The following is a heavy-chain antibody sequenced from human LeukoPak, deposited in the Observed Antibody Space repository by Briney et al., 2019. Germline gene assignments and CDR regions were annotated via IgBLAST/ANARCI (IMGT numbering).Heavy chain of an antibody. CDR2: INHSGST. V-gene: IGHV4-34*01. Sequence: GSLRLSCAASGFTFSSYSMNWIRQPPGKGLEWIGEINHSGSTNYNPSLKSRVTISVDTPKNQFSLKLSSVTAADTAVYYCARSRIVGASPFDYWGQGTLVTVSS. CDR1: GFTFSSYS. D-gene: IGHD1-26*01. CDR3: ARSRIVGASPFDY. J-gene: IGHJ4*02.